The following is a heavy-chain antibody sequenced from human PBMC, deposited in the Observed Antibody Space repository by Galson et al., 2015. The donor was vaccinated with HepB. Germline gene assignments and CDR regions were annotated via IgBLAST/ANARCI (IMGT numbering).Heavy chain of an antibody. V-gene: IGHV6-1*01. CDR2: TYYRSKWYN. CDR1: GDSVSSNSAA. CDR3: ARETYFYGSGSYSLWDY. D-gene: IGHD3-10*01. Sequence: CAISGDSVSSNSAAWNWIRQSPSRGLEWLGRTYYRSKWYNDYAVSVKSRITINPDTSKNQFSLQLNSVTPEDTAVYYCARETYFYGSGSYSLWDYWGQGTLVTVSS. J-gene: IGHJ4*02.